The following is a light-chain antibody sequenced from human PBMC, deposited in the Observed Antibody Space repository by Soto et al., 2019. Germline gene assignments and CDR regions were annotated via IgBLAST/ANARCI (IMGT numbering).Light chain of an antibody. CDR2: DAS. Sequence: DIQMTQSPSTLSASVGDRVTITCRASQSISSWLAWYRQKPGKAPKLLIYDASSLESGVPSRFSGSGSGTEFTLTISSLQPDDFATYYCQQYNSYWGTFGQGTKVDIK. J-gene: IGKJ1*01. V-gene: IGKV1-5*01. CDR1: QSISSW. CDR3: QQYNSYWGT.